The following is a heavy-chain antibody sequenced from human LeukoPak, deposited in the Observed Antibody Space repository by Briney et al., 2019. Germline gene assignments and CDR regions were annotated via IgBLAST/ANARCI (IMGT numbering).Heavy chain of an antibody. CDR2: IYYSGST. J-gene: IGHJ4*02. V-gene: IGHV4-39*01. CDR3: IRMWESTDIDY. CDR1: GGSISSSSYY. Sequence: PSGTLSLTCTVSGGSISSSSYYWGWIRQPPGKGLEWIGSIYYSGSTYYNPSLKSRVTISVDTSKNQFSLKLSSVTAADTAVYYCIRMWESTDIDYWGQGTLVTVSS. D-gene: IGHD1-26*01.